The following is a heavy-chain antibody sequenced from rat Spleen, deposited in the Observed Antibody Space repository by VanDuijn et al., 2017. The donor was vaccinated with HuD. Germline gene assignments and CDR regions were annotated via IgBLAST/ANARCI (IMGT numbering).Heavy chain of an antibody. CDR1: GFTFSSFA. Sequence: EVQLVESGGGLVQPGRSLKLSCAASGFTFSSFAMAWVRQAPKNGLEWVASISSDGGRNFYRDSVKGRFTISRDNAKSSLYLQMDSLRSEDTATYYCVRHGYTRYYFDYWGQGVMVTVSS. V-gene: IGHV5-29*01. J-gene: IGHJ2*01. CDR3: VRHGYTRYYFDY. CDR2: ISSDGGRN. D-gene: IGHD1-9*01.